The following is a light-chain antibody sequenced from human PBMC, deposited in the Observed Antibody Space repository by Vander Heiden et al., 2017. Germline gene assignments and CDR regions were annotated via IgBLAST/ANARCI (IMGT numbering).Light chain of an antibody. V-gene: IGKV3-15*01. J-gene: IGKJ1*01. CDR2: GAS. Sequence: EIVMTQSPATLSVSPGERATLPGRASQSVSSNLAWYQQKPGQAPRLLIYGASTRTTGIPARLSGSGSGTEFTLTISSLQSEDFAVYYCQQYNKWPRTFGQGTKVEIK. CDR3: QQYNKWPRT. CDR1: QSVSSN.